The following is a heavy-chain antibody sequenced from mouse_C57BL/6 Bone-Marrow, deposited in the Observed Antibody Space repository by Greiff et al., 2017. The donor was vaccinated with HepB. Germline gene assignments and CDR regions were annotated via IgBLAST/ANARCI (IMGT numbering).Heavy chain of an antibody. CDR1: GYTFTSYW. V-gene: IGHV1-69*01. Sequence: QVQLQQPGAELVMPGASVKLSCKASGYTFTSYWMHWVKQRPGQGLEWIGEIDPSDSYTNYNQKFKGKSTLTVDKSSSTAYMQLSSLTSEDSAVYYCARSRDSSGSLDYWGQGTTLTVSS. D-gene: IGHD3-2*02. CDR2: IDPSDSYT. J-gene: IGHJ2*01. CDR3: ARSRDSSGSLDY.